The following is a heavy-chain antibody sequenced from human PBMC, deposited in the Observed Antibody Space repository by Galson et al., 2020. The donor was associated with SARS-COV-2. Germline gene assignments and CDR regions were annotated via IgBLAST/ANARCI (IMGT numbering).Heavy chain of an antibody. CDR3: ARASYSSSSSWFDP. J-gene: IGHJ5*02. Sequence: GESLKISCAASGFTFSSYSMNWVRQAPGKGLEWVSSISSSSSYIYYADSVKGRFTISRDNAKNSLYLQMNSLRAEDTAVYYCARASYSSSSSWFDPWGQGTLVTVSS. D-gene: IGHD6-13*01. V-gene: IGHV3-21*01. CDR2: ISSSSSYI. CDR1: GFTFSSYS.